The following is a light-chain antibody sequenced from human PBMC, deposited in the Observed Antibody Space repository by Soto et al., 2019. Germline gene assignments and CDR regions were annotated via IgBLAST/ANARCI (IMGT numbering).Light chain of an antibody. J-gene: IGLJ1*01. Sequence: QSSLTQPPSVSGAPGQRVTISCTGSSSNTGAGYDVHWYQQFPGTAPQLLIYGNNNRPSGVPDRFSGSKSGTSASLAITGRQAEDEADYYCQSYDSSLSGYGCGKGTKV. CDR2: GNN. CDR1: SSNTGAGYD. V-gene: IGLV1-40*01. CDR3: QSYDSSLSGYG.